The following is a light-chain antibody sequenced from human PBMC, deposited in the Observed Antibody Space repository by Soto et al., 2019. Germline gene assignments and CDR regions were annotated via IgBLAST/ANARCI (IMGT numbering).Light chain of an antibody. CDR1: SSDVGGYNY. CDR3: QSYDSSLSGSGVV. CDR2: EVS. J-gene: IGLJ2*01. V-gene: IGLV2-8*01. Sequence: QSALTQPPSASGSPGQSVTISCTGTSSDVGGYNYVSWYQQHPGKAPKLMIYEVSKRPSGVPDRFSGSKSGNTASLTVSGLQAEDEADYYCQSYDSSLSGSGVVFGGGTKLTVL.